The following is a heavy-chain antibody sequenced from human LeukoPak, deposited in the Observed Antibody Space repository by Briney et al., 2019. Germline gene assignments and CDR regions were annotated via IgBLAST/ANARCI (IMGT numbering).Heavy chain of an antibody. D-gene: IGHD2-2*01. Sequence: APVKVSCKAFGYTFVGYYMHWVRQGPGQGLEWMGWINPNSGGTNYAQKFQGRVTMTRDTSISTAYMELSRLRSDDTAVYYCARTYCNSTRCSNWFDPWGQGTLVTVSS. J-gene: IGHJ5*02. CDR2: INPNSGGT. V-gene: IGHV1-2*02. CDR3: ARTYCNSTRCSNWFDP. CDR1: GYTFVGYY.